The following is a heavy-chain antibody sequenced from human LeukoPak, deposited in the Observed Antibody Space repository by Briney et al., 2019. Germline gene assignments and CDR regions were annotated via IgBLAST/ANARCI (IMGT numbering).Heavy chain of an antibody. CDR3: ARIDPRVYCTSSSCFLNWIDP. V-gene: IGHV1-18*01. D-gene: IGHD2-15*01. J-gene: IGHJ5*02. Sequence: GASVEVSCKASGYTFTSYGISWVRQAPGQGLEWMGWISAYNGNTNYAQKLQGRVTMTTDTSTSTAYMELRSLRSDDTAVYYCARIDPRVYCTSSSCFLNWIDPWSQGTLVTVSS. CDR2: ISAYNGNT. CDR1: GYTFTSYG.